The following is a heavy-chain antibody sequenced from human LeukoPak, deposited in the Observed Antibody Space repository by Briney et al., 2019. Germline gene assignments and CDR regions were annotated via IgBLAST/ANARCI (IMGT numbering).Heavy chain of an antibody. Sequence: PSETLSLTCTVSGGSISSYYWSWIRQPPGKGLEWIGYIYYSGSTNYNPSLKSRVTISVDTSKNQFSLKLSSVTAADTAVYYCARDYSGRGWFDPWGQGTLVTVSS. J-gene: IGHJ5*02. CDR2: IYYSGST. CDR3: ARDYSGRGWFDP. CDR1: GGSISSYY. D-gene: IGHD2-15*01. V-gene: IGHV4-59*01.